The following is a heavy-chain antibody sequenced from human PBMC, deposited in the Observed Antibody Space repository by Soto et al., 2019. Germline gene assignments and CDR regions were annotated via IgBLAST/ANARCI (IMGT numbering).Heavy chain of an antibody. J-gene: IGHJ3*02. V-gene: IGHV1-18*01. CDR1: GYTFTSYG. CDR2: ISAYNGNT. D-gene: IGHD3-16*02. CDR3: ARDGYDYTWGSYRSYDAFDI. Sequence: ASVKVSCKASGYTFTSYGISWVRQAPGQGLEWMGWISAYNGNTNYAQKLQGRVTMTTDTSTSTAYMELRSLRSDDTAVYYCARDGYDYTWGSYRSYDAFDIWGQGTMVTVSS.